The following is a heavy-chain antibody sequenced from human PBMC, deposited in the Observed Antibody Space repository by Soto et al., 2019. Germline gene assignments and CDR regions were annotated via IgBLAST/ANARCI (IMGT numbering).Heavy chain of an antibody. CDR1: GFTFTIYA. J-gene: IGHJ4*02. V-gene: IGHV3-30*04. D-gene: IGHD2-15*01. Sequence: GGSLRLSCAASGFTFTIYAIHWVRQAPGKGLEWVAVISNDGRGKYYADSVKGRFTISRDNSKSTLYLQMNSLRSDDTAVYYCARDQCFGGGRSCYYFDFWGQGTLVTVSS. CDR2: ISNDGRGK. CDR3: ARDQCFGGGRSCYYFDF.